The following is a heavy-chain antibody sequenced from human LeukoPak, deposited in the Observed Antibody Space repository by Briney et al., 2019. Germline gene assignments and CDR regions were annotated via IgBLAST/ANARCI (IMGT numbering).Heavy chain of an antibody. D-gene: IGHD2-15*01. CDR1: GYTFTGDY. J-gene: IGHJ5*02. CDR3: ARGYCSGGSCHRRDWFDP. Sequence: ASVKVSCNASGYTFTGDYMHWGRHAPGPGLEGMGWMNPNSVGTNYAQKFQGRVTMTRDTSISTAYMELSRLRSADTAVYCCARGYCSGGSCHRRDWFDPWGQGTLVTVSS. V-gene: IGHV1-2*02. CDR2: MNPNSVGT.